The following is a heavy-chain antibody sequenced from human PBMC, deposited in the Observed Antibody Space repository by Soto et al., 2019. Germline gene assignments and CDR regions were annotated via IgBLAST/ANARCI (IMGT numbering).Heavy chain of an antibody. V-gene: IGHV3-23*01. CDR3: AKDPPWTVGPLAMDV. D-gene: IGHD2-2*01. CDR2: FRGSGGNI. J-gene: IGHJ6*02. CDR1: GFTFSTHA. Sequence: EVPLLESGGGLVQPGGSLRLSCVASGFTFSTHAMSWVRQAPGKGLEWFSTFRGSGGNIYYAESVKGRFTISRDDSKNTLYVDMNRLRVEETAVYYCAKDPPWTVGPLAMDVWGQGTTVTVSS.